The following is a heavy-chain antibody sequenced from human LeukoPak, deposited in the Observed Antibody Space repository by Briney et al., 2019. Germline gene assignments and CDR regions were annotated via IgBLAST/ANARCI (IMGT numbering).Heavy chain of an antibody. CDR2: IIPILGIA. CDR1: GGTFSSYA. Sequence: GASVKVSCKASGGTFSSYAISWVRQAPGQGLEWMGRIIPILGIANYAQKFQGRVTITADKSTSTAYMELSSLRSEDTAVYYCARTIRRGDYGRFDYWGQGTLVTVSS. D-gene: IGHD4/OR15-4a*01. J-gene: IGHJ4*02. V-gene: IGHV1-69*04. CDR3: ARTIRRGDYGRFDY.